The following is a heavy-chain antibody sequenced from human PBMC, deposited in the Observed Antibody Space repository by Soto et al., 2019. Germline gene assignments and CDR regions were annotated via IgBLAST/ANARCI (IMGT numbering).Heavy chain of an antibody. CDR3: ASLAPPQLEQPSYYYRYYMAV. D-gene: IGHD1-1*01. CDR2: IYPGDSDT. Sequence: LGESLKISCKGSGYSFTSYWIGWVRQMPGKGLEWMGIIYPGDSDTRYSPSFQGQVTISADKSISTAYLQWSSLKASDTAMYYCASLAPPQLEQPSYYYRYYMAVWGKGTTVTVSS. CDR1: GYSFTSYW. V-gene: IGHV5-51*01. J-gene: IGHJ6*03.